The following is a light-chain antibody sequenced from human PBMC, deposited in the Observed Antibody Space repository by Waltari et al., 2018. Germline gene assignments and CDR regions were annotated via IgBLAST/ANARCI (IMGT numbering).Light chain of an antibody. CDR2: DAS. J-gene: IGKJ1*01. CDR3: QKYVSLPAT. Sequence: EIVLTQSPGTLSLSPGERATLSCRPSQSVSRSLAWYQQKPGQAPRLLIFDASSRATGIPDRFSGSGYGTDFSLTISRLEPEDFAVYYCQKYVSLPATFGQGTKVEI. CDR1: QSVSRS. V-gene: IGKV3-20*01.